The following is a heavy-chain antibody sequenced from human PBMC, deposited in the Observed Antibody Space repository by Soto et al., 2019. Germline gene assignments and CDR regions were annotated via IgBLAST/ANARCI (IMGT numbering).Heavy chain of an antibody. CDR2: VDSDGSGT. J-gene: IGHJ4*02. V-gene: IGHV3-74*01. CDR3: ATVFEH. CDR1: GITFSGYW. Sequence: EVQLVESGGGSVQPGGSLRLSCVASGITFSGYWMHWVRQVPGKGLGWAARVDSDGSGTSYADSVKGRFTISRDNAKNTLYLQMNSLRVEDTAVYYCATVFEHWGQGITVTVSS.